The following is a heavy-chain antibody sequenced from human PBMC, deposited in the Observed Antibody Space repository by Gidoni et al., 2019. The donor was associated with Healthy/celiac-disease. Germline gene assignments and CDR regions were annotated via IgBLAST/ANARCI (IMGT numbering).Heavy chain of an antibody. CDR2: IWYDGSNK. Sequence: VVQPGRSLRLSCAASGFTFSSYGMHWVRQAPGKGLEWVAVIWYDGSNKYYADSVKGRFTISRDNSKNTLYLQMNSLRAEDTAVYYCAREVARYCSGGSCNQFDYWGQGTLVTVSS. CDR3: AREVARYCSGGSCNQFDY. J-gene: IGHJ4*02. D-gene: IGHD2-15*01. CDR1: GFTFSSYG. V-gene: IGHV3-33*01.